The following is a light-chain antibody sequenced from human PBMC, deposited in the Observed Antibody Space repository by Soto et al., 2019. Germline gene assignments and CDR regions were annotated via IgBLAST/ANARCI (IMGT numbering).Light chain of an antibody. Sequence: ERVMTQSPATLSVFPGEGATLSCRASEAVSTNLAWYQHKPGQAPRLLIYAASTRSTGVPARFSGSGSGTEFTLTISNLQSEDVANYSCQQYENWPWTFGQGTKVEI. J-gene: IGKJ1*01. V-gene: IGKV3-15*01. CDR3: QQYENWPWT. CDR1: EAVSTN. CDR2: AAS.